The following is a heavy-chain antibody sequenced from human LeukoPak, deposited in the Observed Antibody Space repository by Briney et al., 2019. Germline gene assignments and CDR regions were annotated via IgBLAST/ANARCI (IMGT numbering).Heavy chain of an antibody. CDR3: ARGPKGDAFDI. J-gene: IGHJ3*02. V-gene: IGHV1-69*05. CDR2: IIPIFGTA. Sequence: ASVKVSRKASGGTFSSYAISWVLQAPGQGLEWMGRIIPIFGTANYAQKFQGRVAITTDESTSTAYMELSSLRSEDTAVYYCARGPKGDAFDIWGQGTMVTVSS. CDR1: GGTFSSYA.